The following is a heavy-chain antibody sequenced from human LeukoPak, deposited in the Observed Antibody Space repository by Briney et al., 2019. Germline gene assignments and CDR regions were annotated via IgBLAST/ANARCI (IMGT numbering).Heavy chain of an antibody. CDR1: GFTVSSNY. V-gene: IGHV3-23*01. D-gene: IGHD3-10*01. CDR3: AKIIPGGPRSYYY. J-gene: IGHJ4*02. Sequence: PGGSLRLSCAVSGFTVSSNYMSRVRQAPGKGPEWVSAISGNGDLTYYADSVKGRFTISRDNSKNTLFLQMNSLGAEDTAAYYCAKIIPGGPRSYYYWGQGTLITVSS. CDR2: ISGNGDLT.